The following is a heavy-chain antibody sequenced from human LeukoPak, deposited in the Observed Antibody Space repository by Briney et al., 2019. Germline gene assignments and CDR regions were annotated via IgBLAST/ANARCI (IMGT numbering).Heavy chain of an antibody. J-gene: IGHJ4*02. CDR3: ARYAITGTTQFDY. CDR2: IIPIFGTA. Sequence: GASVKVSSKASRGTLTSYAISSVRQAPGQGLEWMGGIIPIFGTANYAQKFQGRVTITTDESTSTAYMELSSLRSEDTAVYYCARYAITGTTQFDYWGQGTLVTVSS. V-gene: IGHV1-69*05. CDR1: RGTLTSYA. D-gene: IGHD1-7*01.